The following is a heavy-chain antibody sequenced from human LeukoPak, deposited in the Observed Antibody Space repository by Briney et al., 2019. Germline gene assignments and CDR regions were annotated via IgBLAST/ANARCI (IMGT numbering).Heavy chain of an antibody. CDR3: AKDQDIVDYYGMDV. D-gene: IGHD2-15*01. CDR2: ISWNSGSI. J-gene: IGHJ6*02. Sequence: QPGGSLRLSCAASGFTFDDYAMHWVRQAPGKGLEWVSGISWNSGSIGYADSVKGRFTIPRDNAKNPLHLQMNSLRAEDTALYYCAKDQDIVDYYGMDVWGQGTTVTVSS. CDR1: GFTFDDYA. V-gene: IGHV3-9*01.